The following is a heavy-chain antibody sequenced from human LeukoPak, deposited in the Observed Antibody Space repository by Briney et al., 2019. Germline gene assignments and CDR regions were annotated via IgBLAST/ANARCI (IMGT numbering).Heavy chain of an antibody. J-gene: IGHJ4*02. CDR1: GYTFTSYD. D-gene: IGHD4-17*01. V-gene: IGHV1-69*04. CDR2: IIPILGIA. CDR3: ARALDGDYVFFFDY. Sequence: GASVKVSCKASGYTFTSYDINWVRQAPGQGLEWMGRIIPILGIANYAQKFQGRVTITADKSTSTAYMELSSLRSEDTAVYYCARALDGDYVFFFDYWGQGTLVTVSS.